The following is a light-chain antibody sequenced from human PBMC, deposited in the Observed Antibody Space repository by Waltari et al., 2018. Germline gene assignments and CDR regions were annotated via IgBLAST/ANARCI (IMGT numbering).Light chain of an antibody. V-gene: IGKV3-15*01. CDR1: QSVSRF. CDR3: QQYNDWPPLT. CDR2: GAS. Sequence: EVVMTQSPATLSVSPGERVTLSCRASQSVSRFVAWYQQKPDQAPRLLISGASTRATGIPARFSGSGSGTEFTLTISSLQSEDFAIYYCQQYNDWPPLTFGGGTKLEIK. J-gene: IGKJ4*01.